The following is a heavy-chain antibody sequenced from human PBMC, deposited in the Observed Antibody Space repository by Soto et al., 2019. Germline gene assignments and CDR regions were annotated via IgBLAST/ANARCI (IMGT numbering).Heavy chain of an antibody. CDR3: ARHDLVRGVENYYYYYMDV. J-gene: IGHJ6*03. CDR2: IYPGDSDT. Sequence: GESLKISCKGSGYSFTSYWIGWVRQMPGKGLEWMGIIYPGDSDTRYSPSFQGQVTISADKSISTAYLQWSSLKASDTAMYYCARHDLVRGVENYYYYYMDVWGKGTTVTVSS. CDR1: GYSFTSYW. D-gene: IGHD3-10*01. V-gene: IGHV5-51*01.